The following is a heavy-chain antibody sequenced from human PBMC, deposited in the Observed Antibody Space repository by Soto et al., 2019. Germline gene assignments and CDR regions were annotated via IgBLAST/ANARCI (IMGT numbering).Heavy chain of an antibody. D-gene: IGHD6-13*01. J-gene: IGHJ4*02. CDR3: ARDSLYSSSWYVY. CDR2: INPSGGST. V-gene: IGHV1-46*03. Sequence: QVQLVQSGAEVKKPGASVKVSCKASGYTFTNYYIHWVRQAPGQGLEWMGIINPSGGSTNYEQKFQGRVXXTXDXXTSTVYMELSSLRSEDTAVYYCARDSLYSSSWYVYWGQGTLVTVSS. CDR1: GYTFTNYY.